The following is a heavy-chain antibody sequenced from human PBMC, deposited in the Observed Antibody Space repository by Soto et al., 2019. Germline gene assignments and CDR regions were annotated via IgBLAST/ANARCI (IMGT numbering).Heavy chain of an antibody. CDR3: AQVVFIFTFGEPDPPS. Sequence: PGGSLRLSCAASGFTFSSYAMSWVRQAPGKGLEWVSAISGSGGSTYYADSVKGRFTISRDNSKNTLYLQMNSLRAEDTAVYYSAQVVFIFTFGEPDPPSWARGPLFPVPS. J-gene: IGHJ5*01. D-gene: IGHD3-16*01. CDR2: ISGSGGST. V-gene: IGHV3-23*01. CDR1: GFTFSSYA.